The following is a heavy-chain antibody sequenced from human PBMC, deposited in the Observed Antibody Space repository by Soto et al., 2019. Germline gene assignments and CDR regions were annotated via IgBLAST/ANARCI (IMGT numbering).Heavy chain of an antibody. D-gene: IGHD5-18*01. Sequence: GGSLRLSCAVSGFTFSGYGMHWGRQARGKGLEWVAFLSYDGSNKYYADSVKGRITISRDISKNTLYLQMNSLRAVDTAVYYCARDFSQLWGQIQERRPNYYYYGMDVWGQGTTVTVSS. CDR3: ARDFSQLWGQIQERRPNYYYYGMDV. CDR2: LSYDGSNK. J-gene: IGHJ6*02. CDR1: GFTFSGYG. V-gene: IGHV3-30-3*01.